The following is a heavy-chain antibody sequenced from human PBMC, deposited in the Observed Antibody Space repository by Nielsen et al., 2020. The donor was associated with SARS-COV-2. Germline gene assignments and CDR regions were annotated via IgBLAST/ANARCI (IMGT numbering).Heavy chain of an antibody. Sequence: SATLSLTCTVSGGAIRRYYWTWIRQPPEKGLEWIAYIYDSGNTNYNPTLKSRVTISVDTSRNQFSMKLTSVTAADTAVYYCARAVPGYYYGMDVWGQGTTVTVSS. CDR1: GGAIRRYY. V-gene: IGHV4-59*13. CDR3: ARAVPGYYYGMDV. D-gene: IGHD3-10*01. CDR2: IYDSGNT. J-gene: IGHJ6*02.